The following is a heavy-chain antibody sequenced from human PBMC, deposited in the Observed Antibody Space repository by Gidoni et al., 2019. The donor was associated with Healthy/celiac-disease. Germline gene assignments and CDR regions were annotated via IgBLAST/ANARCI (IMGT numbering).Heavy chain of an antibody. V-gene: IGHV3-21*01. J-gene: IGHJ4*02. D-gene: IGHD6-13*01. CDR2: ISSSSSYI. CDR3: WGNSSSWYGGAFDY. Sequence: EVQLVASGGGLVKPGGSLRLSCAASGFTFSSYSMNWVRQAPGKGLEWVSSISSSSSYIYYADSVKGRFTISRDNAKNSLYLQMNSLRAEDTAVYYCWGNSSSWYGGAFDYWGQGTLVTVSS. CDR1: GFTFSSYS.